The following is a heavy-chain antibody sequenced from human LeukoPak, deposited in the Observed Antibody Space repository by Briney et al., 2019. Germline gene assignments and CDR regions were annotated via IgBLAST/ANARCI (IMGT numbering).Heavy chain of an antibody. J-gene: IGHJ4*02. D-gene: IGHD1-26*01. CDR1: GYTFTSYG. Sequence: GASVKVSCKASGYTFTSYGISWVRQAPGQGLEWMGWINPNSGGTNYAQKFQGRVTMTRDTSISTAYMELSRLRSDDTAVYYCARVEGDPVWGQGTLVTVSS. V-gene: IGHV1-2*02. CDR3: ARVEGDPV. CDR2: INPNSGGT.